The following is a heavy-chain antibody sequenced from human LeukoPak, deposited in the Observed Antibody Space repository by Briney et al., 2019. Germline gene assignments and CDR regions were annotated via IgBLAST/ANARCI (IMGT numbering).Heavy chain of an antibody. J-gene: IGHJ4*02. D-gene: IGHD2-15*01. CDR3: AAGRYCSGGSCPTNY. CDR1: GYTFASYG. CDR2: ISAYNGNT. V-gene: IGHV1-18*01. Sequence: ASVKVSCKASGYTFASYGISWVRQAPGQGLEWMGWISAYNGNTNYAQKLQGRVTMTTDTSTSTAYMELRSLRSDDTAVYYCAAGRYCSGGSCPTNYWGQGTLVTVSS.